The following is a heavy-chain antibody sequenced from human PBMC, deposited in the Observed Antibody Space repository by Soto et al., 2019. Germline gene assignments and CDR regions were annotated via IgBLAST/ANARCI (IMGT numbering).Heavy chain of an antibody. CDR3: ARGRYCSGGSCYWVDP. D-gene: IGHD2-15*01. CDR2: IYHSGST. Sequence: SETLSLTCAVSSGSISSSNWWSWVRQPPGKGLEWIGEIYHSGSTNYNPSLKSRVTISVDTSKNQFSLKLSSVTAADTAVYYCARGRYCSGGSCYWVDPWGQGTLVTVSS. CDR1: SGSISSSNW. V-gene: IGHV4-4*02. J-gene: IGHJ5*02.